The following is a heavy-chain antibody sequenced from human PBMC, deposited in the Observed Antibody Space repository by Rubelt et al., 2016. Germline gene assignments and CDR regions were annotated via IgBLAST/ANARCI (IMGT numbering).Heavy chain of an antibody. CDR2: ISDSGSST. V-gene: IGHV3-23*01. CDR3: ARDGRNQPGSY. Sequence: EVQLLESGGGLVQPGGSLRLSCAASGLTFSAYAMTLVRQAPGKGLEWVSVISDSGSSTYYADSVQGRFTVSRDNSKNTLFLQMNSRRVDDTAVYYCARDGRNQPGSYWGQGTLVTVSS. CDR1: GLTFSAYA. D-gene: IGHD1-1*01. J-gene: IGHJ4*02.